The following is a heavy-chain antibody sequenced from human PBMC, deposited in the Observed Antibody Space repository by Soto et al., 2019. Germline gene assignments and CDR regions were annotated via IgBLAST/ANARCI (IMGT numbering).Heavy chain of an antibody. CDR1: GFSLSTSGVG. CDR3: AHRMRYPGASTFDY. J-gene: IGHJ4*02. D-gene: IGHD1-26*01. Sequence: SGPTLVNPTQTLTLTCTFSGFSLSTSGVGVGWIRQPPGKALEWLALIYWDDDKRYSPSLKSRLTITKDTSKNQVVLTMTNTEPEDTAIYYCAHRMRYPGASTFDYWGQGTLVTVSS. CDR2: IYWDDDK. V-gene: IGHV2-5*02.